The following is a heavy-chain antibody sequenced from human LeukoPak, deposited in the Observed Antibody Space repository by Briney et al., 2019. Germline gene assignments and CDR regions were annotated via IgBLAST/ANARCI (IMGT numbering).Heavy chain of an antibody. CDR1: GGTFSSYA. CDR3: ARMGPSSYLEWLLPMDY. D-gene: IGHD3-3*01. CDR2: IIPIFGTA. V-gene: IGHV1-69*05. Sequence: ASVKVSCKASGGTFSSYAISWVRQAPGQGLEWMGGIIPIFGTANYAQKFQGRVTITTDESTSTAYMELSSLRSEDTAVYYCARMGPSSYLEWLLPMDYWGQGTLVTVSS. J-gene: IGHJ4*02.